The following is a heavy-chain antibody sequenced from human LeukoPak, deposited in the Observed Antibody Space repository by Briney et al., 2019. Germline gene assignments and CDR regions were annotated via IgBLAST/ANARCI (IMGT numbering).Heavy chain of an antibody. J-gene: IGHJ4*02. CDR3: ARDPETTVTTSIDY. D-gene: IGHD4-17*01. V-gene: IGHV1-2*02. Sequence: ASVKVSCKASGYTFIGNYMHWVRQAPGQGLEWMGWINPNSGGTNYAQKFQGRVTMTRDTSISTAYMELSRLTSDDTAVYYCARDPETTVTTSIDYWGQGTLVTVSS. CDR1: GYTFIGNY. CDR2: INPNSGGT.